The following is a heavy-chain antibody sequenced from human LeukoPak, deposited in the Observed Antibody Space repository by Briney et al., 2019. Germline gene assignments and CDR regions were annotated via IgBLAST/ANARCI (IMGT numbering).Heavy chain of an antibody. CDR1: GGSVSSGSYY. CDR3: ARDIAAAAFDY. Sequence: PSETLSLTCTVSGGSVSSGSYYWSWIRQPPGKGLEWIGYIYYSGSTNYNPSLKSRVTISVDTSENQFSLKLSSVTAADTAVYYCARDIAAAAFDYWGQGTLVTVSS. V-gene: IGHV4-61*01. J-gene: IGHJ4*02. D-gene: IGHD6-13*01. CDR2: IYYSGST.